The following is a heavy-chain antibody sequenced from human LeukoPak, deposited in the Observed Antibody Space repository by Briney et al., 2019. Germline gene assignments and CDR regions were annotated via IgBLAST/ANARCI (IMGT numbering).Heavy chain of an antibody. Sequence: GASVKVSCKASGYTFTGYYTHWVRQAPGQRLEWMGWINPNTGGTNYAQKFQGRVTMTRDTSISTAYMELSRLRSDDTAVYYCARDTGDSSGYYLGYWGQGTLVTVSS. CDR3: ARDTGDSSGYYLGY. J-gene: IGHJ4*02. V-gene: IGHV1-2*02. CDR1: GYTFTGYY. D-gene: IGHD3-22*01. CDR2: INPNTGGT.